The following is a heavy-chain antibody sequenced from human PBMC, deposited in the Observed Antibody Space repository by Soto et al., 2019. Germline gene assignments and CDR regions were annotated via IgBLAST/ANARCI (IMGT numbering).Heavy chain of an antibody. J-gene: IGHJ4*02. Sequence: QVQLAESGGGVFQPGRSLRLTCAASGFTFSDYGMHWVRQAPGKGLEWVAVISYDESEQHYADSVKGRLTISRDNSKNTLYLQMNSLRTEDTAIYYCAKAIYGDYAPFDFWGQGTLVTVSS. CDR2: ISYDESEQ. D-gene: IGHD4-17*01. CDR3: AKAIYGDYAPFDF. V-gene: IGHV3-30*18. CDR1: GFTFSDYG.